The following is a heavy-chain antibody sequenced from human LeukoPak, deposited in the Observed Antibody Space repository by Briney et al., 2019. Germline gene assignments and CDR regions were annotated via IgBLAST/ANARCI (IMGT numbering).Heavy chain of an antibody. Sequence: GASVKVSCKASGYTFTGYYMHWVRQAPGQGLEWMGWINPNNGGTNYAQKFQGRVTMTRDTSISTAYMELSSLRFDDTAVYYCARGDDSSGSVDPWGQGSLVTVSS. CDR3: ARGDDSSGSVDP. D-gene: IGHD3-22*01. V-gene: IGHV1-2*02. CDR2: INPNNGGT. J-gene: IGHJ5*02. CDR1: GYTFTGYY.